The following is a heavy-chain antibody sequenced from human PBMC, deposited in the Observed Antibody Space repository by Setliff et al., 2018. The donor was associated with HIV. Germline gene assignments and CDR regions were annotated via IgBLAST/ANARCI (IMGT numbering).Heavy chain of an antibody. D-gene: IGHD3-3*01. V-gene: IGHV3-74*01. CDR3: ARGPGRFGVVTPFDN. J-gene: IGHJ4*02. Sequence: GGSLRLSCAASGLTFSNYWMHWVRQAPGKGLEWVSRIDSDGSDTNYADSVRGRFTISRDNAKNTVYLQLTSLRAEDTAVYYCARGPGRFGVVTPFDNWGQGALVTVSS. CDR2: IDSDGSDT. CDR1: GLTFSNYW.